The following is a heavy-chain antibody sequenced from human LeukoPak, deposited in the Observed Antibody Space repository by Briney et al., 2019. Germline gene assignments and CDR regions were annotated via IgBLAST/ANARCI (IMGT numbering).Heavy chain of an antibody. J-gene: IGHJ4*02. Sequence: VASVKVSCKASGYTFIGYYMHWVRQAPGQGLEWMGWINPNSGGTNYAQKFQGRVTMARDTSISTAYMELSRLRSDDMAVYYCARDRWFGELSEYYFDYWGQGTLVTVSS. CDR3: ARDRWFGELSEYYFDY. CDR2: INPNSGGT. V-gene: IGHV1-2*02. D-gene: IGHD3-10*01. CDR1: GYTFIGYY.